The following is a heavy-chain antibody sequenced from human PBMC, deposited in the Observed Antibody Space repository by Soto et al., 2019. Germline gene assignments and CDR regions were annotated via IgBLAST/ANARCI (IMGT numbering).Heavy chain of an antibody. J-gene: IGHJ1*01. CDR2: ISYDGSSK. CDR1: GFTFSNYG. CDR3: AGGGYGDSHAEYFQH. V-gene: IGHV3-30-3*01. Sequence: QVQLVESGGGVVQPGRSLRLSCAASGFTFSNYGMHWVRQAPGKGLEWGAVISYDGSSKDYADSVKGRFTISRDNSKNPLYLQMHSLRVEDTAVYYCAGGGYGDSHAEYFQHWGQGTLVTVSS. D-gene: IGHD4-17*01.